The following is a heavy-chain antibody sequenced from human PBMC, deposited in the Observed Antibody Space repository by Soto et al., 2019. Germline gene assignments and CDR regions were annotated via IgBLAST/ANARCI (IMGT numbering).Heavy chain of an antibody. CDR3: AREGVAPYYYYGMDV. CDR2: ISTYNGDT. V-gene: IGHV1-18*01. J-gene: IGHJ6*04. Sequence: QVQLVQSGAEVKKPGASVKVSCKASGYTFTRSGISWVRQAPGQGLEWMGWISTYNGDTTYAQKFQGRVTMTTDTSPSTAYMDLGSLRSDDTVVYYCAREGVAPYYYYGMDVWGKGTTVTVSS. CDR1: GYTFTRSG. D-gene: IGHD5-12*01.